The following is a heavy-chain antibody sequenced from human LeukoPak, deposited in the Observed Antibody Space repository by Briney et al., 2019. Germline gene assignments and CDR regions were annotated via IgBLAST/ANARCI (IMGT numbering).Heavy chain of an antibody. CDR1: GFTFSSYW. CDR2: IKQDGSEK. J-gene: IGHJ4*02. Sequence: GGSLRLSCAASGFTFSSYWMSWVRQAPGKGLEWVANIKQDGSEKYYVDSVKGRFTISRDNAKNSLYLQMNSLRAEGTAVYYCARGRKGYCSGGSCYPYYFDYWGQGTLVTASS. CDR3: ARGRKGYCSGGSCYPYYFDY. D-gene: IGHD2-15*01. V-gene: IGHV3-7*01.